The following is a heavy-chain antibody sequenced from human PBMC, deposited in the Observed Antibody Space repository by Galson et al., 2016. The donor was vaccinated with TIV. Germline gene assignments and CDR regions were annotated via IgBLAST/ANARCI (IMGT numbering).Heavy chain of an antibody. J-gene: IGHJ4*02. V-gene: IGHV3-23*01. CDR2: LSISGGST. CDR3: ATGGGYGDSGFDS. D-gene: IGHD3-16*02. Sequence: SLRLSCAASGFTFSRYAMSWVRQAPGKGLEWVSTLSISGGSTYYADSVKGRFTISRDNSKNTLYLQMNSLRAEDTAVYYCATGGGYGDSGFDSWGQGTLVTVPS. CDR1: GFTFSRYA.